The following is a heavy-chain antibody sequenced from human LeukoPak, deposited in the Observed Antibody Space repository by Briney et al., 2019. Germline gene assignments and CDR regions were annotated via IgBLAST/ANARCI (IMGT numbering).Heavy chain of an antibody. V-gene: IGHV3-74*01. Sequence: GGSLRLSCAASGFSFSVYWMHWVRQAPGKGPVWVSRIKTDGSITDYADSVKGRFTISRDNAKNTLYLQMNSLRAEDTAVYYCAKEGESSSSWDPYYFDYWGQGTLVTVSS. D-gene: IGHD6-13*01. J-gene: IGHJ4*02. CDR1: GFSFSVYW. CDR2: IKTDGSIT. CDR3: AKEGESSSSWDPYYFDY.